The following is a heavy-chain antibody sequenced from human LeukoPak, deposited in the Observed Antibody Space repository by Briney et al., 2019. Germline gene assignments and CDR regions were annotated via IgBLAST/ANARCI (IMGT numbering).Heavy chain of an antibody. Sequence: GESLKISCKGSGYSFTSYWIGWVRQMPGKGLEWMGIIYPGDSDTRYSPSFQGQVTISADKSISTAYLQWSSLKASDTAMYYCARKLHRSGGSCYSYWFDPWGQGTLVTVSS. CDR3: ARKLHRSGGSCYSYWFDP. CDR1: GYSFTSYW. J-gene: IGHJ5*02. V-gene: IGHV5-51*01. CDR2: IYPGDSDT. D-gene: IGHD2-15*01.